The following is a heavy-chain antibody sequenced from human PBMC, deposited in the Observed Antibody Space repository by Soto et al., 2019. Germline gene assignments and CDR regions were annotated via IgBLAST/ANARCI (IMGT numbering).Heavy chain of an antibody. CDR3: ARRDSGSQGSGAFDI. D-gene: IGHD1-26*01. V-gene: IGHV3-23*01. Sequence: GGSLRLSCAASGFTFSSYAMSWVRLAPGKGLEWVSAISGSGGNTYYADSVKGRFTISRDNSKNTLYLQITSLRAEDTAVYYCARRDSGSQGSGAFDIWGQGTMVTVSS. CDR2: ISGSGGNT. CDR1: GFTFSSYA. J-gene: IGHJ3*02.